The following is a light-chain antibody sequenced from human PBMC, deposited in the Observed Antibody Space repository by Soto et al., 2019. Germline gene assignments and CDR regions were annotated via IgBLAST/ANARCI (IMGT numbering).Light chain of an antibody. Sequence: IPMTQSPSSLSASVGDRVNITCRTRQSISCYLNWYQQKPGNAPKLLIYAASSLQSGVPSSFSGSGSGTDFTLTSSSLQPEVFSTYYCQHSYSTPLTFGGCTKLEIK. CDR2: AAS. CDR3: QHSYSTPLT. V-gene: IGKV1-39*01. CDR1: QSISCY. J-gene: IGKJ4*01.